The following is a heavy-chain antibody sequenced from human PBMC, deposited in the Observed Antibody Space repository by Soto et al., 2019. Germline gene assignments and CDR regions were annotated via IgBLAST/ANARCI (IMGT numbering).Heavy chain of an antibody. J-gene: IGHJ5*02. Sequence: GESLKISCKGYGYTFTDYWVGWVRQMPGKGLELIGLIYPGDSDTRYSPSFQGRVTISADKSISTAFLQWSSLRASDTAMYYCASQKTVIRGPLSSNWFDPWGQGTLVTVSS. CDR3: ASQKTVIRGPLSSNWFDP. CDR2: IYPGDSDT. V-gene: IGHV5-51*01. CDR1: GYTFTDYW. D-gene: IGHD1-1*01.